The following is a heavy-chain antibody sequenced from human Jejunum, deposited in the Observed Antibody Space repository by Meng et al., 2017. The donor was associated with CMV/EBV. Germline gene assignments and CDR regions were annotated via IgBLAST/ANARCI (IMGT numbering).Heavy chain of an antibody. CDR2: TKSKAKSYTT. CDR1: SDHY. Sequence: SDHYMEWVRQAPGKGLEWVGRTKSKAKSYTTEYAASVKGRFTISRDTSRNSLYLQMNSLKTEDTAIYYCATLGYCSGTSCYTSGYWGQGTLVTVSS. V-gene: IGHV3-72*01. CDR3: ATLGYCSGTSCYTSGY. D-gene: IGHD2-2*02. J-gene: IGHJ4*02.